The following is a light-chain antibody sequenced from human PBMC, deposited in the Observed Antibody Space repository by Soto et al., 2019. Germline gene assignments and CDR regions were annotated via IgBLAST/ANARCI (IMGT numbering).Light chain of an antibody. CDR2: DAS. V-gene: IGKV3-20*01. Sequence: ETVLTQSPGTLSLSPGERATLSCRASQSVGGSLAWYQQRPGQAPRLLIYDASTRATGIPARFSGSGSGTDFTLTISSLQPEDFAVYYCQQYGSSHWTFGQGTKVDIK. CDR3: QQYGSSHWT. J-gene: IGKJ1*01. CDR1: QSVGGS.